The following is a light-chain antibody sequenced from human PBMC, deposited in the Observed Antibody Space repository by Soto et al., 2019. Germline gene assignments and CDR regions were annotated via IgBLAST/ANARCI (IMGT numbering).Light chain of an antibody. CDR1: QDIRND. V-gene: IGKV1-6*01. CDR2: AAS. Sequence: AIQMTQSPPSLSAFVGDRVTISCRASQDIRNDLGWYQQKPGKAPKLLIYAASKLQSGVPSRFSGSGSGTDFTLTISSLQPEDFATYYCLQDYIYPWTFGQGTKVEIK. J-gene: IGKJ1*01. CDR3: LQDYIYPWT.